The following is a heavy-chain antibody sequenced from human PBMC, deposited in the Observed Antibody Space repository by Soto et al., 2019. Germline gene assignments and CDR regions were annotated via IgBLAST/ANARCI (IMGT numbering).Heavy chain of an antibody. CDR3: AKDLGGGDYYYYYYYMDV. D-gene: IGHD2-21*02. CDR2: ISWNSGSI. V-gene: IGHV3-9*01. CDR1: GFTFDDYA. J-gene: IGHJ6*03. Sequence: GGSLRLSCAASGFTFDDYAMHWVRQAPGKGLEWVSGISWNSGSIGYADSVKGRFTISRDNAKNSLYLQMNSLRAEDTALYYCAKDLGGGDYYYYYYYMDVWGKGTTVTVSS.